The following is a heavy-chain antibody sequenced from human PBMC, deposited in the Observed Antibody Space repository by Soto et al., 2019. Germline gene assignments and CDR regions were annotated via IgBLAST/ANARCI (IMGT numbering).Heavy chain of an antibody. J-gene: IGHJ6*03. CDR3: ARRARPDFYYMDV. CDR2: ISSNGVGT. V-gene: IGHV3-64*01. Sequence: EVQLAESGGGLAQPGGSLRLSCAASGFTLSGYAMDWVRQAPGKGLEYVSGISSNGVGTYYANSVHGRFTISRDNSKNTVYLQMGSLSPEDMAVYYCARRARPDFYYMDVWGKGNTVTVSS. D-gene: IGHD6-6*01. CDR1: GFTLSGYA.